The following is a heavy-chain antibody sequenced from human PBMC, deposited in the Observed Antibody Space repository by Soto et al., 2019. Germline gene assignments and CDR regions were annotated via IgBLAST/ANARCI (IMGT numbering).Heavy chain of an antibody. J-gene: IGHJ6*02. CDR1: GGSISSSSYH. CDR2: IYYSGYT. V-gene: IGHV4-39*01. Sequence: SETLSLTCTVSGGSISSSSYHWGWIRQPPGKGLEWIGSIYYSGYTYYNPSLKSRVTISVDTSKNQFSLKLSSVTAADTAVYYCARHNGPLYVGYYYDMDVWGQGTTVTVSS. CDR3: ARHNGPLYVGYYYDMDV. D-gene: IGHD3-16*01.